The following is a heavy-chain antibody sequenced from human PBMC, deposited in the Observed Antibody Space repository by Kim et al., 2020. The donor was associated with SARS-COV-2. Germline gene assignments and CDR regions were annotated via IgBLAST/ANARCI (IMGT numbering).Heavy chain of an antibody. CDR3: ARSSYYYGSGRQEFDY. V-gene: IGHV1-69*02. Sequence: KCPGRVTITADNTTSTAYMELSSLRSEDTAVYYCARSSYYYGSGRQEFDYWGQGTLVTVSS. J-gene: IGHJ4*02. D-gene: IGHD3-10*01.